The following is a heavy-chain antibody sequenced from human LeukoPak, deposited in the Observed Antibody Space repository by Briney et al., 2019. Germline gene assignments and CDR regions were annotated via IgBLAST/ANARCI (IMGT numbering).Heavy chain of an antibody. CDR2: MNPNSGNT. Sequence: GASVKVSCKASGYTFTSYDINWVRQATGQGLEWMGWMNPNSGNTGYAQKFQGRVTITRNTSISTAYMELSSLRSEDTAVYYCARGKGPAGGWGGYFYYYYYMDVWGKGTTVTVSS. V-gene: IGHV1-8*03. CDR1: GYTFTSYD. CDR3: ARGKGPAGGWGGYFYYYYYMDV. D-gene: IGHD3-3*01. J-gene: IGHJ6*03.